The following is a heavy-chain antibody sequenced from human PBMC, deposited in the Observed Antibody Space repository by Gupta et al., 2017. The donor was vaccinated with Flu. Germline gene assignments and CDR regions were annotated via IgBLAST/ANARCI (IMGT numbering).Heavy chain of an antibody. V-gene: IGHV3-13*01. J-gene: IGHJ3*02. CDR1: GFTFSSYD. D-gene: IGHD4-17*01. CDR3: ARGTVTRAFDI. CDR2: IGTAGDT. Sequence: EVQLVESGGGLVQPGGSLRLSCPASGFTFSSYDMHWVRQATGKGLEWVSAIGTAGDTYYPGSVKGRFTIYRENAKNSLYLQMNSLRAGDTAVYYCARGTVTRAFDIWGQGTMVTVSS.